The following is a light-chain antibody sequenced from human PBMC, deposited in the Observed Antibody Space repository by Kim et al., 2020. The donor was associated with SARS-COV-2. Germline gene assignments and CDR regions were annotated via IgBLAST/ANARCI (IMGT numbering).Light chain of an antibody. CDR1: QSISNNW. J-gene: IGKJ1*01. Sequence: LSPGERATLACRASQSISNNWLAWYQQKPDQAPSLLIYDSSTRATGIPDRFSGSGSGTDFTLTISRLEPEDFAVYYCQQYDTSKTFGQGTKVEIK. V-gene: IGKV3-20*01. CDR2: DSS. CDR3: QQYDTSKT.